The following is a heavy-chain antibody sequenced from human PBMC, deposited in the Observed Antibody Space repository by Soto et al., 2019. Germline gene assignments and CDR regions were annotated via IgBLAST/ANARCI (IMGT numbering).Heavy chain of an antibody. V-gene: IGHV3-66*01. J-gene: IGHJ4*02. Sequence: EVQLVESGGGLVQPGGSLRLSCAASGFTVSSNYMSWVRQAPGKGLEWVSVIYSGGSTYYADSVKGRFTISRDNSKNTLYLQMNSMRAEDTAVYYCARNGDYAAFDYWGQGTLVTVSS. CDR2: IYSGGST. CDR1: GFTVSSNY. CDR3: ARNGDYAAFDY. D-gene: IGHD4-17*01.